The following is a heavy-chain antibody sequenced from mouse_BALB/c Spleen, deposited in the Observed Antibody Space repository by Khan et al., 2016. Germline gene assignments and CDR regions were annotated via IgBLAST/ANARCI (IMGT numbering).Heavy chain of an antibody. CDR3: ARSYYGYFAMDY. D-gene: IGHD1-2*01. Sequence: QVQLQQSGTELPRPGASVKLSCKASGYTFTDYSLHWVKPRTGQGLEWIGEIFPGSGNTYYNEKFKGKASLTADTSSSTAYMQLSSLTSEDSAVYFCARSYYGYFAMDYWGHGASVTVSS. CDR2: IFPGSGNT. V-gene: IGHV1-77*01. CDR1: GYTFTDYS. J-gene: IGHJ4*01.